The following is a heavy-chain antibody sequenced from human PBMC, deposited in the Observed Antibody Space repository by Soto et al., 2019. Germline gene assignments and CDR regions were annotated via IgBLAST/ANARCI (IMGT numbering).Heavy chain of an antibody. V-gene: IGHV4-31*03. CDR1: GGSISSGGYY. CDR2: IYYSGST. J-gene: IGHJ3*02. CDR3: AREGSYYDSSGYSHDAFGI. D-gene: IGHD3-22*01. Sequence: SETLSLTCTVSGGSISSGGYYWSWIRQHPGKGLEWIGYIYYSGSTYYNPSLKSRVTISVDTSKNQFSLKLSSVTAADTAVYYCAREGSYYDSSGYSHDAFGIWGQGTMVTVSS.